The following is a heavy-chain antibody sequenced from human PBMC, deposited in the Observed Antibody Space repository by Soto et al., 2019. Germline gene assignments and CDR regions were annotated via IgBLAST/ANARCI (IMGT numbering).Heavy chain of an antibody. CDR2: IIPIFGTA. D-gene: IGHD6-19*01. CDR1: RGTFSSYT. V-gene: IGHV1-69*12. Sequence: QVQLVQSGAEVKKPGSSVKVSCKASRGTFSSYTISWVRQAPGQRLEWMGGIIPIFGTANYAQKFQGKVTITADESTSTAYMELSSLRSEDTAVYYCARQIPLSSGWYYYYFDYWGQGTLVTVSS. CDR3: ARQIPLSSGWYYYYFDY. J-gene: IGHJ4*02.